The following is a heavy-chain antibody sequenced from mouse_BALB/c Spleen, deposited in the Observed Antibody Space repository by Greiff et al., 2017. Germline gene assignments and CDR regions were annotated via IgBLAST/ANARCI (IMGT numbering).Heavy chain of an antibody. Sequence: VQLQQPGAELVKPGASVKLSCKASGYTFTSYWMHWVKQRPGQGLEWIGEINPSNGRTNYNEKFKSKATLTVDKSSSTAYMQLSSLTSEDSAVYYCAREIYGSSPWFAYWGQGTLVTVSA. CDR2: INPSNGRT. CDR1: GYTFTSYW. D-gene: IGHD1-1*01. V-gene: IGHV1S81*02. J-gene: IGHJ3*01. CDR3: AREIYGSSPWFAY.